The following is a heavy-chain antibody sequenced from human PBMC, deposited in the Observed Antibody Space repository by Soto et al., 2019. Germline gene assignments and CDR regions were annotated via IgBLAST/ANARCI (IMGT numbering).Heavy chain of an antibody. Sequence: GASVKVSCKASGYTFTSYDINWVRQATGQGLEWMGWMNPNSGNTGYAQKFQGRVTITRDTSASTAYMELSSLRSEDTAVYYCASSYGSGSLVGYFDYWGQGTLVTVSS. V-gene: IGHV1-8*01. J-gene: IGHJ4*02. CDR3: ASSYGSGSLVGYFDY. D-gene: IGHD3-10*01. CDR1: GYTFTSYD. CDR2: MNPNSGNT.